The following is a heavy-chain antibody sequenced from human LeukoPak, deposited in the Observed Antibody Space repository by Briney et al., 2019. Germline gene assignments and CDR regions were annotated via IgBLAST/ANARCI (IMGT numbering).Heavy chain of an antibody. CDR3: ASSGSGSYDYYYYYMDV. CDR1: GGSISSYY. D-gene: IGHD3-10*01. Sequence: PSETLSLTCTVSGGSISSYYWSWIRQPPGKGLEWIGYIYYSGSTYYNPSLKSRVTISVDTSKNQFSLKLSSVTAADTAVYYCASSGSGSYDYYYYYMDVWGKGTTVTISS. V-gene: IGHV4-59*12. CDR2: IYYSGST. J-gene: IGHJ6*03.